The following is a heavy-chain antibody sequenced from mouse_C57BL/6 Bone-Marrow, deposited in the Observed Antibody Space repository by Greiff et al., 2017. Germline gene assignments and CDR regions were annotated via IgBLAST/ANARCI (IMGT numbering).Heavy chain of an antibody. CDR3: ARGYYYFDY. CDR1: GYTFTSYW. D-gene: IGHD2-3*01. V-gene: IGHV1-69*01. CDR2: IDPSGSYT. Sequence: QVQLKQPGAELVMPGASVKLSCKASGYTFTSYWMHWVKQRPGQGLEWIGEIDPSGSYTNYNQKFKGKSTLTVDKSSSTAYMQLSSLTSEDSAVYYCARGYYYFDYWGEGTALTVSS. J-gene: IGHJ2*01.